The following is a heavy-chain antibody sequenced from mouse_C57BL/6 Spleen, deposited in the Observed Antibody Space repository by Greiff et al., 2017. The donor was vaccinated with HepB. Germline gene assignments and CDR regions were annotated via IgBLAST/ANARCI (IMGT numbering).Heavy chain of an antibody. CDR2: INPNNGGT. J-gene: IGHJ3*01. V-gene: IGHV1-22*01. Sequence: VQLKESGPELVKPGASVKMSCKASGYTFTDYNMHWVKQSHGKSLEWIGYINPNNGGTSYNQKFKGKATLTVNKSSSTAYMELRSLTSEDAAVYYCANGPAWFAYWGQGTLVTVSA. CDR3: ANGPAWFAY. CDR1: GYTFTDYN.